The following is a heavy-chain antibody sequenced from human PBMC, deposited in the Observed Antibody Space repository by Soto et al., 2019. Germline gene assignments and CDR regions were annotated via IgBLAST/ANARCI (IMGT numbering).Heavy chain of an antibody. Sequence: GGSLRLSCAASGFTFSSYAMSWVRQAPGKGLEWVSAISGSGGSTYYADSVKGRFTISRDNSKNTLYLQMNSLRAEDTAVYDGAADPDVRMVYDDAFDIWGQGTMVTVSS. J-gene: IGHJ3*02. CDR1: GFTFSSYA. CDR2: ISGSGGST. D-gene: IGHD2-8*01. V-gene: IGHV3-23*01. CDR3: AADPDVRMVYDDAFDI.